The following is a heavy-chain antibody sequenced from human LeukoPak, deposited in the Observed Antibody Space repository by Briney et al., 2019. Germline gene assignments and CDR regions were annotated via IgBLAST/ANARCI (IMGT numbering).Heavy chain of an antibody. J-gene: IGHJ4*02. CDR2: IYYSGST. D-gene: IGHD3-9*01. CDR3: ARKDGDW. Sequence: SETLSLTCTVSGYSISSGYYWGWIRQPPGKGLEWIGYIYYSGSTNYNPSLKSRVTISLDTSKNQVSLRLSSVTAADTAVYYCARKDGDWWGQGTLVTVSS. CDR1: GYSISSGYY. V-gene: IGHV4-38-2*02.